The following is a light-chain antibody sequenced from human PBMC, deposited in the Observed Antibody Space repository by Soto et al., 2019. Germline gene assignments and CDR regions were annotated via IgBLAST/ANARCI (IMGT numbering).Light chain of an antibody. J-gene: IGLJ3*02. Sequence: QSVMTQSPSASGTPGQRVAISCSGADSNIGGNAVNWYHQRPGTAPKLLIHSNNQRPSGVHDRFSGSKSGTSASLVISGLQSGDEADYYCASWDDSLNGWVFGGGTKLTVL. CDR1: DSNIGGNA. CDR3: ASWDDSLNGWV. V-gene: IGLV1-44*01. CDR2: SNN.